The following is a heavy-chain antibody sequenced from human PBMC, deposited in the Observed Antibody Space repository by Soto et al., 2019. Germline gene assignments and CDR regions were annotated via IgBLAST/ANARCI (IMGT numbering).Heavy chain of an antibody. CDR1: GFTFSSYA. D-gene: IGHD6-13*01. V-gene: IGHV3-30-3*01. CDR3: ARGIAGTAPDSDY. J-gene: IGHJ4*02. Sequence: QVQLVESGGGVVQPGRSLRLSCAASGFTFSSYAMHWVRQAPGKGLEWVAVISYDGSNKYYADSVKGRFTISRDNSKNTLYLQMNSLRAEDTAVYYCARGIAGTAPDSDYWGQGTLVTVSS. CDR2: ISYDGSNK.